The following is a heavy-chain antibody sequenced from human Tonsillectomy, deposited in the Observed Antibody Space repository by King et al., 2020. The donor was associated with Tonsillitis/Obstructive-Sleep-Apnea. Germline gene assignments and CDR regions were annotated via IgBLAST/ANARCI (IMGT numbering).Heavy chain of an antibody. Sequence: QLVQSGAEVKKPGSSVKVSCKASGGTFSSYAISWVRQAPGQGPEWMGRIIPMIGIVNYAQEFQGRVTITADKSTSTAYMELSSLRSEDTAIYYCARNGDADYYMDVWGKGTTVTVSS. J-gene: IGHJ6*03. CDR2: IIPMIGIV. CDR1: GGTFSSYA. V-gene: IGHV1-69*04. D-gene: IGHD7-27*01. CDR3: ARNGDADYYMDV.